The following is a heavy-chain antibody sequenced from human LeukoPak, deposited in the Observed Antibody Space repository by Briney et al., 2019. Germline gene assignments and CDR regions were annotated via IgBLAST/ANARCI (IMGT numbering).Heavy chain of an antibody. CDR2: ISDSGSNT. J-gene: IGHJ4*02. V-gene: IGHV3-23*01. CDR1: GITLSNYG. Sequence: GGSLRLSCAVSGITLSNYGMSWVRQAPGKGLEWVAGISDSGSNTKYADSVKGRFTIFRDNPKNTLYLHMNSLRAEDTAVYFCAKRGVVIRVILVGFHKEAYYFDSWGQGALVTVSS. CDR3: AKRGVVIRVILVGFHKEAYYFDS. D-gene: IGHD3-22*01.